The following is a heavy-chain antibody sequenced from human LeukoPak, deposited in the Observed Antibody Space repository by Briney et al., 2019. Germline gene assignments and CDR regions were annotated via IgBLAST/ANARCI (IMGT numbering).Heavy chain of an antibody. D-gene: IGHD1-7*01. V-gene: IGHV3-21*04. J-gene: IGHJ3*02. CDR1: GFTFSSYS. CDR3: ARDRHRYRGTNGDGDAFDI. Sequence: GGSLRLSCAASGFTFSSYSMNWVRQAPGKGLKWVSSISSSSSYIYYADSVKGRFTMSRVNSKNTLDLQMNSLRADDTAVYFCARDRHRYRGTNGDGDAFDIWGQRTTVTVTS. CDR2: ISSSSSYI.